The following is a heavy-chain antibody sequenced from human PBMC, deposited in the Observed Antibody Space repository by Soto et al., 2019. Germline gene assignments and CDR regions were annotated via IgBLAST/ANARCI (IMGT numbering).Heavy chain of an antibody. CDR3: ARGDSSSSGWFDP. J-gene: IGHJ5*02. D-gene: IGHD6-6*01. Sequence: SETLSLTCTVSGGSISSYHWSWIRQPPGKGLEWIGYIYYSGSTNYNPSLKSRVTISVDTSKNQFSLKLSSVTAADTAVYYCARGDSSSSGWFDPWGQGTLVTVSS. CDR2: IYYSGST. CDR1: GGSISSYH. V-gene: IGHV4-59*01.